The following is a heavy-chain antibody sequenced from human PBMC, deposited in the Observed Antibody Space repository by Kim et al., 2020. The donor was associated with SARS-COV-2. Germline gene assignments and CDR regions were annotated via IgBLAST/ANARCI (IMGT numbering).Heavy chain of an antibody. Sequence: YTNFPASVKGRFTISRDNAKNSLDLQMNSLRAEDTAVYYCARDKGRAFHIWGHGTMVTVSS. D-gene: IGHD3-10*01. CDR2: YT. CDR3: ARDKGRAFHI. J-gene: IGHJ3*02. V-gene: IGHV3-11*05.